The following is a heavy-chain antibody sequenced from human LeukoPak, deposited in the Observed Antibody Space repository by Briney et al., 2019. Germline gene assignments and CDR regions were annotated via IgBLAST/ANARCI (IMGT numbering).Heavy chain of an antibody. D-gene: IGHD4-23*01. J-gene: IGHJ6*03. CDR2: IVVGSGNT. V-gene: IGHV1-58*01. Sequence: SVKVSCKGSGFTFTSSAVQWVRQARGQRLEWIGWIVVGSGNTNYAQKFQERVTITRDMSTSTAYMELSSLRSEDTAVYYCAADPRTVVMGAYYYYMDVWGKGTTVTVSS. CDR1: GFTFTSSA. CDR3: AADPRTVVMGAYYYYMDV.